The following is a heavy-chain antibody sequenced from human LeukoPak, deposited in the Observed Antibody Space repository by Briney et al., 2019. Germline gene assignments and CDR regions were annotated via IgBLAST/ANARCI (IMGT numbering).Heavy chain of an antibody. CDR1: GGSLSSGDYY. Sequence: PSQTLSLTCTVSGGSLSSGDYYWSWIRHPPGKGLEWIGYIYYSGSTYYNPSLKSRVTISVDTSKNQFSLKLSSVTAADTAVYYCARELGYCSSTSCYPDYWGQGTLVTVSS. D-gene: IGHD2-2*01. J-gene: IGHJ4*02. CDR2: IYYSGST. V-gene: IGHV4-30-4*08. CDR3: ARELGYCSSTSCYPDY.